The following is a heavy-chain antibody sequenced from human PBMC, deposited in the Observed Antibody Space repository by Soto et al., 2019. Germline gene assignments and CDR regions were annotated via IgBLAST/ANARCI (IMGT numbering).Heavy chain of an antibody. V-gene: IGHV3-66*01. D-gene: IGHD5-12*01. CDR2: IYSGGST. CDR3: AREDLRPTNQYYYYMDV. CDR1: GFTVSSNY. J-gene: IGHJ6*03. Sequence: GGSLRLSCAASGFTVSSNYMSWVRQAPGKGLEWVSVIYSGGSTYYADSVRGRFTISRDNSKNTLYLQMNSLRAEDTAVYYCAREDLRPTNQYYYYMDVWGKGTTVTVSS.